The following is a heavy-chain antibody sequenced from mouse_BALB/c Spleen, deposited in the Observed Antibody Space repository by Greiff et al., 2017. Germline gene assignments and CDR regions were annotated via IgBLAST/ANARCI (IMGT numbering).Heavy chain of an antibody. CDR3: ARGGYFDY. J-gene: IGHJ2*01. Sequence: VQLQESGAELAKPGASVKMSCKASGYTFTSYWMHWVKQRPGQGLEWIGYINPSTGYTEYNQKFKDKATLTADKSSSTAYMQLSSLTSEDSAVYYCARGGYFDYWGQGTTLTVSS. V-gene: IGHV1-7*01. CDR2: INPSTGYT. CDR1: GYTFTSYW.